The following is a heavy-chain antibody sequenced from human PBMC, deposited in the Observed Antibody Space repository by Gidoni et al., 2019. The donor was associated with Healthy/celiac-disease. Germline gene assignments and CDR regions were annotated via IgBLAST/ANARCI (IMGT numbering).Heavy chain of an antibody. CDR3: ARAREGTGDAFDI. Sequence: KFQGRVTITRDTSASTAYMELSSLRSEDTAVYYCARAREGTGDAFDIWGQGTMVTVSS. V-gene: IGHV1-3*01. D-gene: IGHD7-27*01. J-gene: IGHJ3*02.